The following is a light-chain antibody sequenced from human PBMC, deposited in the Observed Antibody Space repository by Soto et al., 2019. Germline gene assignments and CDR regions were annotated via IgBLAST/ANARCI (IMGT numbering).Light chain of an antibody. J-gene: IGKJ4*01. Sequence: EIVLTQSPGTLSLSPGGGATLSCRASQSVRSSYLAWYQQRPGQAPRLLIVGASLRATGIPDRFSGSGSGTDFTLTISRLEPEDFAVYYCQHYGSPLTFGGGTKVKIK. V-gene: IGKV3-20*01. CDR1: QSVRSSY. CDR2: GAS. CDR3: QHYGSPLT.